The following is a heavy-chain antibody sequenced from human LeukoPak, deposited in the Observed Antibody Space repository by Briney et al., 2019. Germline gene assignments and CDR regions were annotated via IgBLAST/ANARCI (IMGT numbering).Heavy chain of an antibody. D-gene: IGHD2-2*01. CDR1: GGSLSGYY. Sequence: SETLSLTCAVYGGSLSGYYWSWIRQPPGTGLEWIGEINHSGSTNYNPSLKSRVTISVDTSKNQFSLKLSSVTAADTAVYYCAGGASSTSDKTIDYWGQGTLVTVSS. V-gene: IGHV4-34*01. J-gene: IGHJ4*02. CDR3: AGGASSTSDKTIDY. CDR2: INHSGST.